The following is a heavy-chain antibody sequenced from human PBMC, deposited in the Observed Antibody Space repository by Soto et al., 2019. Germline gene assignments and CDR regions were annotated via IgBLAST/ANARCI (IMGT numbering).Heavy chain of an antibody. V-gene: IGHV1-69*08. Sequence: QVQLVQSGAEVKKPGSSVKVSCKAPGGTFSTYIISWVRQAPGQGLEWMGRIIPIPDITNYAQKFQGRVTIAADKSTRTAYMELSSLRSEDTAVYSCARDRITTRGDAFDLWGQGKMVTVSS. CDR3: ARDRITTRGDAFDL. CDR2: IIPIPDIT. CDR1: GGTFSTYI. D-gene: IGHD3-3*01. J-gene: IGHJ3*01.